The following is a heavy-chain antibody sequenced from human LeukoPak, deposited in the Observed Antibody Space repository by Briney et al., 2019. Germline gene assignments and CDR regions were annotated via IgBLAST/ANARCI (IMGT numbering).Heavy chain of an antibody. Sequence: PGGSLRLSCAASGFTFSNYWMHWVRQAPGKGLVWVSRINSDGTSTSYADSVKGRFTISRDNAKNTLYLQVNSLRAEDTALYYCAKRADYGGNSYDYWGRGTLVTVSS. V-gene: IGHV3-74*01. CDR2: INSDGTST. CDR1: GFTFSNYW. D-gene: IGHD4-23*01. J-gene: IGHJ4*02. CDR3: AKRADYGGNSYDY.